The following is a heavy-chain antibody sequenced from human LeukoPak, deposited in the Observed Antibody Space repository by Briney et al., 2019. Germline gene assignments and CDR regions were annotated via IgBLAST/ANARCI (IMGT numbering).Heavy chain of an antibody. CDR3: ARRQGDY. Sequence: KPSETLSLTCTVSGSSISSYFWSWIPQPPGKGLEWIGYIYYSGSTNYNPSLKSRVTISVDTSKNQFSLKLSSVTAADTAVYYCARRQGDYWGQGTLVTVSS. J-gene: IGHJ4*02. CDR2: IYYSGST. V-gene: IGHV4-59*08. CDR1: GSSISSYF.